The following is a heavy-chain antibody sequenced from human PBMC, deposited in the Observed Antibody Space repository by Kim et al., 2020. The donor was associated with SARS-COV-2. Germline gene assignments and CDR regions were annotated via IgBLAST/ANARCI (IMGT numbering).Heavy chain of an antibody. J-gene: IGHJ3*02. CDR3: ARGGSGNRGDAFDI. Sequence: SETLSLTCTVSGGSISSYYWSWIRQPPGKGLEWIGYIYYSGSTNYNPSLKSRVTISVDTSKNQFSLKLSSVTAADTAVYYCARGGSGNRGDAFDIWGQGTMVTVSS. CDR2: IYYSGST. V-gene: IGHV4-59*01. CDR1: GGSISSYY. D-gene: IGHD3-16*01.